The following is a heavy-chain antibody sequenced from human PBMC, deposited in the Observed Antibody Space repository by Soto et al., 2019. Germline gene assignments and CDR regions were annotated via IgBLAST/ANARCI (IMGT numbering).Heavy chain of an antibody. V-gene: IGHV3-23*01. J-gene: IGHJ6*02. CDR3: AKGLTGAPYYAMDV. CDR2: ISGSAGST. CDR1: GFTFSSYA. D-gene: IGHD7-27*01. Sequence: GGSLRLSCAASGFTFSSYAMSWVRQAPGKGLEWVSAISGSAGSTYYADSVKGRFTISRDNSKNTLYLQMNSLRVEDTAVYYCAKGLTGAPYYAMDVWGQGTTVTVS.